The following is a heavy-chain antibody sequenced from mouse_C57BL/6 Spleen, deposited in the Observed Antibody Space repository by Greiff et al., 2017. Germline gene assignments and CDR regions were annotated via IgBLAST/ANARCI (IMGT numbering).Heavy chain of an antibody. CDR1: GYTFTSYW. Sequence: QVQLQQPGAELVKPGASVKLSCKASGYTFTSYWMHWVKQRPGQGLEWIGMIHPNSGSTNYNEKFKSKATLTVDKSSSTADMQLSSLTSEDSAVYYCARVYDYDEGFAYWGQGTLVTVSA. CDR3: ARVYDYDEGFAY. CDR2: IHPNSGST. V-gene: IGHV1-64*01. J-gene: IGHJ3*01. D-gene: IGHD2-4*01.